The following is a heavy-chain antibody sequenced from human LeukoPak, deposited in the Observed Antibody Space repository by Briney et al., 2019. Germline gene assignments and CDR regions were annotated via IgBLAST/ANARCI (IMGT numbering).Heavy chain of an antibody. J-gene: IGHJ4*02. CDR3: ARDDYDDSTRGLDY. Sequence: SETLSLTCPVSGGSLSSSSYYWGWIRQPPGKGLEWLGSTYYSGSTYYNPSLKSRVTISVDTSKNQFSLKLSSVTAADTAVYYCARDDYDDSTRGLDYWGQGTLVTVSS. D-gene: IGHD4-17*01. CDR2: TYYSGST. V-gene: IGHV4-39*07. CDR1: GGSLSSSSYY.